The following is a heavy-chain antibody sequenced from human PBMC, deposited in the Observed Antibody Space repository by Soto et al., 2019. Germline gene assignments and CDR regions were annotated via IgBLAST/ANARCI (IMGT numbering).Heavy chain of an antibody. J-gene: IGHJ4*02. V-gene: IGHV3-30-3*01. CDR2: ISYDGSNK. D-gene: IGHD2-2*03. Sequence: PGGSLRLSCAASGFTFSGYAMHWVRQAPGKGLEWVAVISYDGSNKYYADSVKGRFTISRDNSKNTLYLLMNSLRAEDTAVYFCARDKDSYGMDLLDNWGQGTLVTVSS. CDR3: ARDKDSYGMDLLDN. CDR1: GFTFSGYA.